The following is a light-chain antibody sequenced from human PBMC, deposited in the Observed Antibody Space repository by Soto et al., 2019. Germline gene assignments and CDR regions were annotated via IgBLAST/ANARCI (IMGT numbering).Light chain of an antibody. J-gene: IGKJ1*01. CDR3: QQYESQWT. Sequence: DLPMTQSPSTLSASVGDRVTITCRASQSITIRLAWFQQKPGKAPSLLIYKASTLQSGVPSRFSGSGSGTDFTLTISNLQPGDFATYYCQQYESQWTFGQGTKVEIK. CDR2: KAS. V-gene: IGKV1-5*03. CDR1: QSITIR.